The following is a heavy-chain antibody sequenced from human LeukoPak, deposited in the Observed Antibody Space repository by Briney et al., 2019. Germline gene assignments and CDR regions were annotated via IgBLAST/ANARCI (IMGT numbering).Heavy chain of an antibody. CDR2: ISGSGGST. CDR3: AKGGFGRPFDY. CDR1: GFTFGDYV. J-gene: IGHJ4*02. Sequence: GGSLRLSCTASGFTFGDYVMSWVRQAPGKGLEWVSVISGSGGSTYYVDSVQGRFTISRDNSKNTLFLQMDSLRAEDTAVYYCAKGGFGRPFDYWGQGTLVTVSS. V-gene: IGHV3-23*01. D-gene: IGHD3-10*01.